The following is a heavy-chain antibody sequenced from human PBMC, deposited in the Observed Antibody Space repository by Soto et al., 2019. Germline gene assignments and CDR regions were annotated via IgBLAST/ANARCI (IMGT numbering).Heavy chain of an antibody. V-gene: IGHV4-4*02. CDR3: ATLPPRIEVVVTPIPT. D-gene: IGHD2-21*02. CDR1: GASISSTYW. Sequence: QVQLRESGPGLVKPSGTLSLTCVVSGASISSTYWWSWVRQPPGKGLEWIGEIYHTGSTKYNPSPKSRVTISIDKSNNEFSLKLNSVTAADTAVYYCATLPPRIEVVVTPIPTWGQGILVTVSS. CDR2: IYHTGST. J-gene: IGHJ5*02.